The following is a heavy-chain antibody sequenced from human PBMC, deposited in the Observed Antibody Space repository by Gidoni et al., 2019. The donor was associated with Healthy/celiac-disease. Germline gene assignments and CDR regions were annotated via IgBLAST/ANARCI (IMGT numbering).Heavy chain of an antibody. Sequence: QVQLVQSGAEGKKPGASVKDSCKASGYTFTSYAMHCVRPAPGQRLEWMGWINAGNGNTKYSQKFQGRVTITRDTSASTAYMELSSLRSEDTAVYYCARARWLDYWGQGTLVTVSS. V-gene: IGHV1-3*01. CDR2: INAGNGNT. CDR3: ARARWLDY. CDR1: GYTFTSYA. D-gene: IGHD6-19*01. J-gene: IGHJ4*02.